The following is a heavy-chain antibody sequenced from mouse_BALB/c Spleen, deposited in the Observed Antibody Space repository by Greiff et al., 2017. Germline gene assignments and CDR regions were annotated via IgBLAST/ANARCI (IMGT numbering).Heavy chain of an antibody. D-gene: IGHD2-14*01. CDR1: GFSLTSYG. Sequence: VKLMESGPGLVQPSQSLSITCTVSGFSLTSYGVHWVRQSPGKGLEWLGVIWSGGSTDYNAAFISRLSISKDNSKSQVFFKMNSLQANDTAIYYCAREDYRYDEGFAYWGQGTLVTASA. CDR3: AREDYRYDEGFAY. V-gene: IGHV2-2*02. CDR2: IWSGGST. J-gene: IGHJ3*01.